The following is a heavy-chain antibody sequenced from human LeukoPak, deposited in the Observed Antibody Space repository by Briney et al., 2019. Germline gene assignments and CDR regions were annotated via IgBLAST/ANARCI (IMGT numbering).Heavy chain of an antibody. CDR2: ISAYNGNT. J-gene: IGHJ5*02. CDR1: GYTFTSYG. CDR3: VRVSPYYYDSSGYYFARWFDP. V-gene: IGHV1-18*01. Sequence: ASVKVSCKASGYTFTSYGISWVRQAPGQGLEWMGWISAYNGNTNYAQKLQGRVTMTTDTSTSTAYMELRSLRSDDTAVYYCVRVSPYYYDSSGYYFARWFDPWGQGTLVTASS. D-gene: IGHD3-22*01.